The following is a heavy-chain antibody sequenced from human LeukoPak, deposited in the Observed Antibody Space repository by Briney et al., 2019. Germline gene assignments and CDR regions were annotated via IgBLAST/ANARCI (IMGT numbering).Heavy chain of an antibody. J-gene: IGHJ4*02. V-gene: IGHV3-30*18. CDR2: ISYDGSNK. D-gene: IGHD2-21*02. Sequence: GRSLRLSCAASGFTFSSYGMHWVRQAPGKGLEWVAVISYDGSNKYYADSVKGRFTISRDNSKNTLYLQMNSLRAEDTAVYYCAKKRLAYCGGDCYSYFDYWGQGTLVTVSS. CDR3: AKKRLAYCGGDCYSYFDY. CDR1: GFTFSSYG.